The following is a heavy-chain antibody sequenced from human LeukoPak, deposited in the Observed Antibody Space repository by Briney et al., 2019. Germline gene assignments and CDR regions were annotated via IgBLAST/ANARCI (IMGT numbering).Heavy chain of an antibody. J-gene: IGHJ4*02. CDR3: ARDPLGKLTQGWFGELLLYYFDY. CDR1: GGTFSSYA. Sequence: GASVKVSCKASGGTFSSYAISWVRQAPGQGLEWMGRIIPIFGTANYAQKFQGRVTITTDESTSTAYMELSSLRSEDTAVYYCARDPLGKLTQGWFGELLLYYFDYWGQGTLVTVSS. D-gene: IGHD3-10*01. V-gene: IGHV1-69*05. CDR2: IIPIFGTA.